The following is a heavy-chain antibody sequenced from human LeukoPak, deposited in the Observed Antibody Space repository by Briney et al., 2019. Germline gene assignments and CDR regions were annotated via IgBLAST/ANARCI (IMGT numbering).Heavy chain of an antibody. CDR3: ATDFGDSSGWYRF. Sequence: SETLSLTCTVSGYSISSGYYWGWIRQPPGKGLEWIGSIYYSGSTYYNPSLKSRVTISVDTSKNQFSLKLTSVTAADTAVYYCATDFGDSSGWYRFWGQGTLVAVSS. V-gene: IGHV4-38-2*02. CDR1: GYSISSGYY. J-gene: IGHJ4*02. CDR2: IYYSGST. D-gene: IGHD6-19*01.